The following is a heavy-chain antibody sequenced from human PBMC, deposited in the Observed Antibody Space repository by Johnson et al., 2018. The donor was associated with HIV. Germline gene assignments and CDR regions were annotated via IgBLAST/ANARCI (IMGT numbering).Heavy chain of an antibody. D-gene: IGHD1-14*01. Sequence: VQLVESGGGVVQPGGSLRLSCAASGFTFSSYGMHWVRQAPGKGLEWVANIKQDGSEKYYVDSVKGRFTISRDNAKNSLYLQMNSLRAEDTAVYYCARDTSWSDTGSIDAFDIWGQGTMVTVSS. CDR1: GFTFSSYG. CDR2: IKQDGSEK. CDR3: ARDTSWSDTGSIDAFDI. J-gene: IGHJ3*02. V-gene: IGHV3-7*03.